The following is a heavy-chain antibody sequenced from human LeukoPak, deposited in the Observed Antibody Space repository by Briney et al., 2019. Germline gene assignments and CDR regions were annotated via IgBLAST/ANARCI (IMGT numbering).Heavy chain of an antibody. J-gene: IGHJ3*02. CDR1: GFTFSSYW. Sequence: PGGSLRLSSAASGFTFSSYWMSWVRQAPGKGLEWVANIKQDGSEKYYVDSVKGRFTISRDNAKNSLYLQMNSLRAEDTAVYYCARELRAYYYDSRGGDAFDIWGQGTMVTVSS. CDR2: IKQDGSEK. D-gene: IGHD3-22*01. V-gene: IGHV3-7*01. CDR3: ARELRAYYYDSRGGDAFDI.